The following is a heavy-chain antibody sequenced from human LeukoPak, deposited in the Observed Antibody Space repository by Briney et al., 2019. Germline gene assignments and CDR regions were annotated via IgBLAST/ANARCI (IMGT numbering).Heavy chain of an antibody. V-gene: IGHV4-34*01. CDR1: GGSFSGYH. Sequence: SETLSLTCAVYGGSFSGYHWSWIRQPPGKGLEWIGEINHSGSTNYNPSLKSRVTISVDTSKNQFSLKLSSVTAADTAVYYCARGGVDGIIAAAGTALDYWGQGTLVTVSS. D-gene: IGHD6-13*01. CDR3: ARGGVDGIIAAAGTALDY. J-gene: IGHJ4*02. CDR2: INHSGST.